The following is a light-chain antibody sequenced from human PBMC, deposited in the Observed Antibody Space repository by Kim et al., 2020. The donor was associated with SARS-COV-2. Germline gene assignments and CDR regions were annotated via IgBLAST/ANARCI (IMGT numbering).Light chain of an antibody. CDR1: SLRTYY. CDR2: GEN. V-gene: IGLV3-19*01. CDR3: NSRDSSGNSYF. J-gene: IGLJ1*01. Sequence: ALEQTVTITCQGDSLRTYYASCYKQKPGQAPVLVIYGENNRPSGIPDRFSGSSSGNTASLTITGAQAEDEADYFCNSRDSSGNSYFFGTGTKVTVL.